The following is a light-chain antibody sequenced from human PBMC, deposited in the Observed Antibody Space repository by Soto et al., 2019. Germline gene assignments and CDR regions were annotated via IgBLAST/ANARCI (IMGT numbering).Light chain of an antibody. V-gene: IGKV3-20*01. J-gene: IGKJ1*01. CDR2: TVS. Sequence: EIVLTQSPGTLSLSPGDTATLSCRASQTISSNLLAWYQQKPRQAPRLLMYTVSTRATGVPDRFSGSGSGTDFTLTSTRLETDDFALYYWQQCGSSPWTFGQGTKVEIK. CDR1: QTISSNL. CDR3: QQCGSSPWT.